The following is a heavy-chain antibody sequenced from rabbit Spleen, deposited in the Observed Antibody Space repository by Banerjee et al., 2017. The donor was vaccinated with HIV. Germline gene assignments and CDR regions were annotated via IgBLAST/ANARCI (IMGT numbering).Heavy chain of an antibody. J-gene: IGHJ4*01. V-gene: IGHV1S45*01. D-gene: IGHD1-1*01. CDR2: IYNGDGST. CDR1: GFSFSDREV. Sequence: QEQLVESGGGLVQPEGSLTLTCTASGFSFSDREVMCWVRQAPGKGPEWIACIYNGDGSTYYASWVNGRFTISKTSSTTVTLQMTSLTGADTATYFCARDLAAWNSGSYAFNLWGPGTLVTVS. CDR3: ARDLAAWNSGSYAFNL.